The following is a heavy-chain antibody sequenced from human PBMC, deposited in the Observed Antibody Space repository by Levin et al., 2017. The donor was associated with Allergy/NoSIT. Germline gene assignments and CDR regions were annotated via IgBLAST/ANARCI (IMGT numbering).Heavy chain of an antibody. CDR2: FFYSGNT. D-gene: IGHD2-2*01. Sequence: PGGSLRLSCSVSGASLIRSTYYWGWIRQTPGKGLEWIGSFFYSGNTYYNPSLKSRVAISVDASKNQFSLEVRSVTAADTGVYYCARHLSPGVPPSIRWFDPWGQGTLVTVSS. V-gene: IGHV4-39*01. CDR1: GASLIRSTYY. J-gene: IGHJ5*02. CDR3: ARHLSPGVPPSIRWFDP.